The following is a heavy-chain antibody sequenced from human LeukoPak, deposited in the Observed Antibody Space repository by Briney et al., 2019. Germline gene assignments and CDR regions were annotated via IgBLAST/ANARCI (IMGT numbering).Heavy chain of an antibody. CDR3: ATFRCSSTSCYIGFDY. D-gene: IGHD2-2*02. CDR1: GYTLTELS. Sequence: ASVTVSCKVSGYTLTELSLHWVRQAPGKGLEWMGGFDSDDGETNYAQKFQGRVTMTEDTSTDTAYMELSSLRSEDTAVYYCATFRCSSTSCYIGFDYWGQGTLVTVSS. CDR2: FDSDDGET. J-gene: IGHJ4*02. V-gene: IGHV1-24*01.